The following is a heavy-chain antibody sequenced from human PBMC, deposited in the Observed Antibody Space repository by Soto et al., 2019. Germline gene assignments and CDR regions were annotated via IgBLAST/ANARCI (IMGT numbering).Heavy chain of an antibody. CDR1: GDSISRYY. CDR2: IYYSGST. V-gene: IGHV4-59*12. J-gene: IGHJ4*02. CDR3: ARMPQFDY. Sequence: PSQTLSLTCPVSGDSISRYYPSWIRQPPGKGLEWIGYIYYSGSTNYNPSLKSRVTVSRDNARNSLYLQMNSLRAEDTAVYYCARMPQFDYCGQGALVTXSS. D-gene: IGHD2-2*01.